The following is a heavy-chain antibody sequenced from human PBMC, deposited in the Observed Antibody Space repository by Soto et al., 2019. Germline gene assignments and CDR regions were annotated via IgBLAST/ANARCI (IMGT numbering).Heavy chain of an antibody. CDR3: AKFLPYGSGTYYNGAFDI. CDR2: ISGSGGST. D-gene: IGHD3-10*01. J-gene: IGHJ3*02. Sequence: EVQLLESGGGLVQPGGSLRLSCVASGFTFSSYAMTWVRQAPGRGLEWVSGISGSGGSTYYADSVKGRFTISRDTSKNTLFLQMNSLRAEDTAVYFCAKFLPYGSGTYYNGAFDIWCQGTMVTVSS. V-gene: IGHV3-23*01. CDR1: GFTFSSYA.